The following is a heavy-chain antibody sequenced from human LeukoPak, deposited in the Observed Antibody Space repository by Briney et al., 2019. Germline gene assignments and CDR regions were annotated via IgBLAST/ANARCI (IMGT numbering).Heavy chain of an antibody. CDR3: ARRYYDSSGYSLYYFDY. CDR1: GGSISSSSYY. J-gene: IGHJ4*02. V-gene: IGHV4-39*01. CDR2: IYYSGST. D-gene: IGHD3-22*01. Sequence: SKTLSLTCTVSGGSISSSSYYWGWIRQPPGKGLEWIGSIYYSGSTYYNPSLKSRVTISVDTSKNQFSLKLSFVTAADTAVYYCARRYYDSSGYSLYYFDYWGQGTLVTVSS.